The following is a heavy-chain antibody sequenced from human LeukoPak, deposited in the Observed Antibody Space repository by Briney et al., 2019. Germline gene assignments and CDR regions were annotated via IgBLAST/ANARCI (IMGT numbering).Heavy chain of an antibody. CDR1: GFTFNNYA. CDR2: ISGSGGST. Sequence: GGSLRLSCAASGFTFNNYAMSGVRQAAGKGLEWVSAISGSGGSTYYADSVKGRFTISRDNSKNTLYLQMNSLRAEDTAVYYCAKLGGWDQKGYWGQGTLVTVSS. D-gene: IGHD1-26*01. J-gene: IGHJ4*02. V-gene: IGHV3-23*01. CDR3: AKLGGWDQKGY.